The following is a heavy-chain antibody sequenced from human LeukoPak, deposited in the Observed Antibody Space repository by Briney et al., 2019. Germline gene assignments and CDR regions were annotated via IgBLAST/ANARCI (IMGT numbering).Heavy chain of an antibody. V-gene: IGHV4-31*03. CDR1: GGSISCGTYF. J-gene: IGHJ4*02. Sequence: PSETLSLTCTVSGGSISCGTYFWNWIPPRPGNGLEWVGYIYYSGSTSYNPSLKSRVTISVDTSENQFSLKLSSVTAADTAVYYCARRRGDFLTGFAYWGQGTLVTVSS. D-gene: IGHD3-9*01. CDR3: ARRRGDFLTGFAY. CDR2: IYYSGST.